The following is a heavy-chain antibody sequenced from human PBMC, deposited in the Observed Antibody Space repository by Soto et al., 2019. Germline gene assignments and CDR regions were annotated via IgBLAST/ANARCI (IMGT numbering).Heavy chain of an antibody. CDR1: GGSISSYY. CDR3: ARVEYSSGWYRFGY. Sequence: QVQLQESGPGLVKPSETLSLTCTVSGGSISSYYWSWIRQPPGKGLEWIGYIYYSGSTNYNPSLKSRVTISVDTSKNQFSLKLSSVTAADTAVYYCARVEYSSGWYRFGYWGQGTLVTVSS. V-gene: IGHV4-59*01. CDR2: IYYSGST. J-gene: IGHJ4*02. D-gene: IGHD6-19*01.